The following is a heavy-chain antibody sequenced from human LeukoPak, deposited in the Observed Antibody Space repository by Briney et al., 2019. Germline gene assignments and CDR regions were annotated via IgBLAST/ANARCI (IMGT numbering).Heavy chain of an antibody. D-gene: IGHD3-22*01. CDR1: GVTVSNNY. CDR2: IYSGGST. V-gene: IGHV3-53*01. J-gene: IGHJ4*02. CDR3: ATYSSLDY. Sequence: PGRSLRLSCAASGVTVSNNYMSWVRHAPAKWLEWVSLIYSGGSTYYADSVKGRFTISRDNSKNTLFLQPNSLRVEDTAVYYCATYSSLDYWGQGILVTVSS.